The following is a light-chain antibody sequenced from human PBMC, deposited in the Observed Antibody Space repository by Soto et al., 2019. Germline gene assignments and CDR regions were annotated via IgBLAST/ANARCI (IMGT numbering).Light chain of an antibody. CDR1: QSVRSNY. Sequence: DSVLTQSPGTLSLSPGERATLSCRASQSVRSNYLAWYQQKPGQAPRLLIYGASSRATDIPDRFSGSGSGTDFTLTNSRLEPEDFAVYYCQQYGSSPITFGQGTRLEI. CDR2: GAS. CDR3: QQYGSSPIT. J-gene: IGKJ5*01. V-gene: IGKV3-20*01.